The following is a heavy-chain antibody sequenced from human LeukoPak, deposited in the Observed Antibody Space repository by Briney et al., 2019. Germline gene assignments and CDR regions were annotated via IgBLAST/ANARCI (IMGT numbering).Heavy chain of an antibody. D-gene: IGHD6-19*01. V-gene: IGHV3-72*01. CDR1: GFTFSDYL. J-gene: IGHJ4*02. CDR3: AAGARGSAPFDY. CDR2: IRVKASSYTT. Sequence: QPGRSLRLSCGASGFTFSDYLMDWVRQTPGKGLEWVARIRVKASSYTTEYAASVEGRFIISRDDSKSSLYLQMNSLKSEDTAVYYCAAGARGSAPFDYWGQGTPVTVSS.